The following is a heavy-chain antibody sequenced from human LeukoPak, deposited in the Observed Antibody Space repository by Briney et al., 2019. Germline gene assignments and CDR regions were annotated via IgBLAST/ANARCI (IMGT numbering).Heavy chain of an antibody. CDR2: ISGGGVTT. CDR3: ARNQQLGGHSYYYYGMDV. D-gene: IGHD3-16*01. V-gene: IGHV3-23*01. Sequence: PGGSLRLSCVGSGFTSIAYALTWARQAPGKRLEWVSGISGGGVTTYYADSVKGRFTISRDNSKNTLYLQMNSPRADDTAIYYCARNQQLGGHSYYYYGMDVWGQGTTVTVS. CDR1: GFTSIAYA. J-gene: IGHJ6*02.